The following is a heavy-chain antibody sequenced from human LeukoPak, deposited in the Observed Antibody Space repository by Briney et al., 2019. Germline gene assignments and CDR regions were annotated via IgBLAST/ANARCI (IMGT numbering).Heavy chain of an antibody. V-gene: IGHV3-74*01. CDR3: AKGMSGSSPYNWFDP. D-gene: IGHD1-26*01. CDR2: INSDGSST. Sequence: PGGSLRLSCAASGFTFSSYWMHWVRQAPGKGLVWVSRINSDGSSTSYADSVKGRFTISRDNAKNTLYLQMNSLRAEDTAVYYCAKGMSGSSPYNWFDPWGQGTLVTVSS. CDR1: GFTFSSYW. J-gene: IGHJ5*02.